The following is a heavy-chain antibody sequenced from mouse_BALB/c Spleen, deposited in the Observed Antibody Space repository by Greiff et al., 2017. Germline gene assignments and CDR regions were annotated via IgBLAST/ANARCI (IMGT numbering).Heavy chain of an antibody. D-gene: IGHD2-3*01. CDR3: NARPYDPTFAY. V-gene: IGHV14-4*02. J-gene: IGHJ3*01. Sequence: EVQLVESGAELVRSGASVKLSCTASGFNIKDYYMHWVKQRPEQGLEWIGWIDPENGDTEYAPKFQGKATMTADTSSNTAYLQLSSLTSEDTAVYYCNARPYDPTFAYWGQGTLVTVSA. CDR1: GFNIKDYY. CDR2: IDPENGDT.